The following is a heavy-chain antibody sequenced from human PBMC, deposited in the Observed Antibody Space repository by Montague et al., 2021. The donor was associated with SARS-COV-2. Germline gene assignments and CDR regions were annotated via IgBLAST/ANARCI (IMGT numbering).Heavy chain of an antibody. CDR3: ARGRGLAVLVDFYYYGMDV. D-gene: IGHD3-3*02. CDR2: NNYSGST. CDR1: GGSFSGYY. V-gene: IGHV4-34*01. Sequence: SETLSLTCAVYGGSFSGYYWTWIRQPPGKGLEWIGENNYSGSTNYNPSLKSRVTMSVDMSKNQFSLKLRSVTAADTAVYYCARGRGLAVLVDFYYYGMDVWGQGTLVIVSS. J-gene: IGHJ6*02.